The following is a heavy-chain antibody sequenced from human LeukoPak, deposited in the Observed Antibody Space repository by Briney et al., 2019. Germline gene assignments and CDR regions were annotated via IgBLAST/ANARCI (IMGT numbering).Heavy chain of an antibody. CDR3: TRDPRYGSGSYIPDY. J-gene: IGHJ4*02. CDR2: IRSKAYGGTT. D-gene: IGHD3-10*01. Sequence: PGGSLRLSCTASGFTFGDYAMSWFRQAPGKGLERVGFIRSKAYGGTTEYAASVKGRFTISRDDSKSIAYLQMNSLKTEDTAVYYCTRDPRYGSGSYIPDYWGQGTLVTVSS. CDR1: GFTFGDYA. V-gene: IGHV3-49*03.